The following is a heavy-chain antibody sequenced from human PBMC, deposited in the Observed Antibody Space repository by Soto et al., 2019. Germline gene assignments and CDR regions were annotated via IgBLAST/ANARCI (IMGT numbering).Heavy chain of an antibody. CDR2: IIPIFGTA. CDR1: GGSFSSYA. D-gene: IGHD4-17*01. V-gene: IGHV1-69*13. Sequence: PSAKVSCKASGGSFSSYAISWVRQAPGQGLEWMGGIIPIFGTANYAQKFQGRVTITADESTSTAYMELSSLRSEDTAVYYCARWEVTTHYYYGMDVWGQGTTVTVSS. CDR3: ARWEVTTHYYYGMDV. J-gene: IGHJ6*02.